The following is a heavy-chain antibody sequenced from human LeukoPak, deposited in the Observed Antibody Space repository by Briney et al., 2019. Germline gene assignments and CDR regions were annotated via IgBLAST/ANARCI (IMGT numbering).Heavy chain of an antibody. Sequence: SETLSLTCAVSGGSISSSSYFWGWIRQPPGKGLEWIGSIYYSGTTYYNPSLKSRVTISVDTSKNQFSLKLSSVTAADTAVYYCARDRELTRYYYDFMDVWGKGTTVTVSS. CDR3: ARDRELTRYYYDFMDV. CDR1: GGSISSSSYF. D-gene: IGHD4-11*01. J-gene: IGHJ6*03. CDR2: IYYSGTT. V-gene: IGHV4-39*07.